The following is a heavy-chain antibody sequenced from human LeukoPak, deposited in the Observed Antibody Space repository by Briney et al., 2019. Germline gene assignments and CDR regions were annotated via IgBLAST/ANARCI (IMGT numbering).Heavy chain of an antibody. J-gene: IGHJ3*02. CDR3: ARERAGGNAFDI. Sequence: ASVNVSCKASGYTFTSYDINWVRQATGQGLEWMGWMNPNSGNTGYAQKFQGRVTMTRNTSISTAYMELSSLRSEDTAVYYCARERAGGNAFDIWGQGTMVTVSS. D-gene: IGHD3-16*01. CDR1: GYTFTSYD. V-gene: IGHV1-8*01. CDR2: MNPNSGNT.